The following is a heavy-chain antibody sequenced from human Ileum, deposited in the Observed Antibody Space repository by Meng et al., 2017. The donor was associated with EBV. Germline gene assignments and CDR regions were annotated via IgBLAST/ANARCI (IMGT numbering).Heavy chain of an antibody. CDR1: VGSFNAYY. V-gene: IGHV4-34*01. CDR2: IDQSGYT. Sequence: QWRQRQWGTGLLKPSETLSPTSVVYVGSFNAYYGTWHRQPRGKGLEWIGEIDQSGYTKFNPSLSSRATISRDTSNNQFSLRLNSVTSADTALYYCARYGRCNGNSFYCFDPWGQGTLVTVSS. D-gene: IGHD4-23*01. CDR3: ARYGRCNGNSFYCFDP. J-gene: IGHJ5*02.